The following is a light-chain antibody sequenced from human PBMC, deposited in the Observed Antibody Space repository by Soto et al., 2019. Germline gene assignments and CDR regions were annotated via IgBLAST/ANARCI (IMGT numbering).Light chain of an antibody. V-gene: IGKV3-20*01. J-gene: IGKJ1*01. CDR3: QQYDSSPWT. CDR2: GAS. Sequence: EIVLTHSPGTLSLPQRPRAHLYCRAGRKVSSSYLAWYQQKPGQAPKLLIYGASSRPTGIPYRFSGTGSGTDFTLTISRLEPEDFATYYCQQYDSSPWTFGQGTKVDIK. CDR1: RKVSSSY.